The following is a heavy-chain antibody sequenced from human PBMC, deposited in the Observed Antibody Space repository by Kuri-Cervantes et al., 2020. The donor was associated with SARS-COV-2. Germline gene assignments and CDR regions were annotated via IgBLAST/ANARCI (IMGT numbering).Heavy chain of an antibody. CDR3: ARSSGQIFYYYGMDV. J-gene: IGHJ6*02. CDR2: IWYDGSNK. CDR1: GFTFSSYG. V-gene: IGHV3-33*08. D-gene: IGHD2-15*01. Sequence: RPLSLSCAASGFTFSSYGMHWVRQAPGKGLEWVAVIWYDGSNKYYADSVKGRFTISRDNSKNTLYLQMNSLRAEDTAVYYCARSSGQIFYYYGMDVWGQGTTVTVSS.